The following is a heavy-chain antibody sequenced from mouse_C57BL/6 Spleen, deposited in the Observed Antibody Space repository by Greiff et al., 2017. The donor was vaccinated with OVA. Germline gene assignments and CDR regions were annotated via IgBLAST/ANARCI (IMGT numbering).Heavy chain of an antibody. CDR1: GYTFTSYW. V-gene: IGHV1-69*01. CDR3: ARSEYSNYL. CDR2: IDPSDSYT. D-gene: IGHD2-5*01. J-gene: IGHJ3*01. Sequence: QVQLQQPGAELVMPGASVKLSCKASGYTFTSYWMHWVKQRPGQGLEWIGEIDPSDSYTNYNQKFKGKSTLTVDKSSSTAYMQLSSLTSEDSAVYYCARSEYSNYLWGQGTLVTVSA.